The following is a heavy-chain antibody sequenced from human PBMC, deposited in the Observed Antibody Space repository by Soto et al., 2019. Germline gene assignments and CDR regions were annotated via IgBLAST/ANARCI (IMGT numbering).Heavy chain of an antibody. D-gene: IGHD2-2*01. V-gene: IGHV5-51*01. Sequence: GESLKISCNGSGYSFTSYWICWVRQMPGKGLEWMGIIYPGDSDTRYSPSFQGQVTISADKSISTAHLQWSSLKASDTAMYYCARHYCSSTSCYPVYYYYYGMDVWGQGTTVTVSS. CDR1: GYSFTSYW. J-gene: IGHJ6*02. CDR2: IYPGDSDT. CDR3: ARHYCSSTSCYPVYYYYYGMDV.